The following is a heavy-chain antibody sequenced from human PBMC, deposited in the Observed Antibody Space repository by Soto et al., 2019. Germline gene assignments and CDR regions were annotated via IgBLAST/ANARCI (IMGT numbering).Heavy chain of an antibody. CDR2: IIPIFGTA. J-gene: IGHJ5*02. CDR3: ARDNHNTSWFDP. Sequence: QVQLVQSGAEVQKPGSSVKVSCKASGGTFSSYAISWVRQAPGQGLEWMGGIIPIFGTANYAQKFQGRVTITADESTRTAYMELSSLRSEDTAVYYCARDNHNTSWFDPWGQGTLVTVSS. V-gene: IGHV1-69*01. CDR1: GGTFSSYA. D-gene: IGHD1-20*01.